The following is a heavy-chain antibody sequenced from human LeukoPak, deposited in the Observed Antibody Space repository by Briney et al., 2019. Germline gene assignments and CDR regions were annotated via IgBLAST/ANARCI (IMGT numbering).Heavy chain of an antibody. J-gene: IGHJ3*02. D-gene: IGHD1-1*01. Sequence: PSETLSLTCTVSGGSISSYYWSWIRQPPGKGLEWIGYIYYSGSTNYNPSLKSRVTISVDTSKNQFSLKLSSVTAADTAVYYCARCTWNDDPDDAFDIWGQGTMVTVSS. CDR1: GGSISSYY. CDR3: ARCTWNDDPDDAFDI. CDR2: IYYSGST. V-gene: IGHV4-59*01.